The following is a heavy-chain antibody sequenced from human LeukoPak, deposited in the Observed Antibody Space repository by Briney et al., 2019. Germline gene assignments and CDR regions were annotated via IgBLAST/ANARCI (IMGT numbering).Heavy chain of an antibody. D-gene: IGHD4-17*01. Sequence: KPSETLSLTCIVSGTSMSGYYWGWIRQPPGKGLEWIGSIYYSGSTYYNPSLKSRVTISVDTSKNQFSLKLSSVTAADTAVYYCARHKDPVYGDYVWFDPWGQGTLVTVSS. CDR3: ARHKDPVYGDYVWFDP. J-gene: IGHJ5*02. CDR2: IYYSGST. V-gene: IGHV4-39*01. CDR1: GTSMSGYY.